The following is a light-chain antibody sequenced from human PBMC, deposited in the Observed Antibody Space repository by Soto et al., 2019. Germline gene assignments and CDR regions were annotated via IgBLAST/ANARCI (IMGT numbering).Light chain of an antibody. V-gene: IGKV3-15*01. CDR2: GAS. CDR3: QQYNTWGT. J-gene: IGKJ1*01. CDR1: QSVSSN. Sequence: EILMTQSPATLSVSAGERATLSCRASQSVSSNLAWYQQKPGQAPRLLIYGASTKATGIPARFSGSGSGTEFTLTISSLQSEDFAVYYCQQYNTWGTFGQGTKVEIK.